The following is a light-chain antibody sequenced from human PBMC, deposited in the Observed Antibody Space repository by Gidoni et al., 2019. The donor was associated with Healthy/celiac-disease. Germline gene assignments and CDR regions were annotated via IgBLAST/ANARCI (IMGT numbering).Light chain of an antibody. CDR1: QSVSSY. Sequence: EIVLTQSPATLSLSPGERATLTCRASQSVSSYLAWYQQKPGQAPRLLIYDASNRATGIPARLNGSGSGTDFTLTISSLEPEDFAVYYCQQRSNWPLTFGGGTKVEIK. J-gene: IGKJ4*01. V-gene: IGKV3-11*01. CDR3: QQRSNWPLT. CDR2: DAS.